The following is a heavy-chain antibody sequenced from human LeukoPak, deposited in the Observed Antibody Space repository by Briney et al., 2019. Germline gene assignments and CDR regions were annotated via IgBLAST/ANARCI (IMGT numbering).Heavy chain of an antibody. J-gene: IGHJ6*03. Sequence: EASVKVSCKASGGTFSSYAISWVQQAPGQGLEWMGRIIPIFGTANYAQKFQGRVTITTDESTSTAYMELSSLRSEDTAVYYCARDGLGRCLEWFTGSPYYMDVWGKGTAVTVSS. CDR2: IIPIFGTA. D-gene: IGHD3-3*01. CDR1: GGTFSSYA. CDR3: ARDGLGRCLEWFTGSPYYMDV. V-gene: IGHV1-69*05.